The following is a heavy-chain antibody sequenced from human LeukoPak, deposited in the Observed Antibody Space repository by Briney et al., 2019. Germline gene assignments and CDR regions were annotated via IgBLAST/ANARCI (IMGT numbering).Heavy chain of an antibody. Sequence: SETLSLTCTVSGGSISSYYWSWIRQPPGKGLEWIGYICYSGSTNYNPSLKSRVTISVDTSKNQFSLKLSSVTAADTAVYYCARSGSNSYYFDYWGQGTLVTVSS. J-gene: IGHJ4*02. CDR1: GGSISSYY. D-gene: IGHD4-11*01. V-gene: IGHV4-59*01. CDR3: ARSGSNSYYFDY. CDR2: ICYSGST.